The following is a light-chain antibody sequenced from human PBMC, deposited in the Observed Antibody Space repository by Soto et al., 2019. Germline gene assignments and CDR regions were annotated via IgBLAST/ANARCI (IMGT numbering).Light chain of an antibody. CDR1: HGISNY. CDR3: QQYNSYS. CDR2: HDC. V-gene: IGKV1-13*02. Sequence: IKMTQSPSSLSTSVGDRVTITCRASHGISNYLAWYQQKPGKGPKLLIDHDCTLESGVPSSFSGSGSGTEFTLTISSLQPDDFATYYCQQYNSYSFGQGTKVDIK. J-gene: IGKJ1*01.